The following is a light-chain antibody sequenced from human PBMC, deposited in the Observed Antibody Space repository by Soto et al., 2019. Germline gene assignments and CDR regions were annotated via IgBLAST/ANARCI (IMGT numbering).Light chain of an antibody. J-gene: IGKJ1*01. CDR1: QSISSW. CDR2: KSS. V-gene: IGKV1-5*03. CDR3: LQYSNYFRT. Sequence: DIQMTQSPSTLSASVGDRVTITCRASQSISSWLAWYQQKPGKAPKLLIYKSSSLESGVPSRFSGSGSGTEFTLTISSLQPDDFATYYCLQYSNYFRTFGQGTKVEIK.